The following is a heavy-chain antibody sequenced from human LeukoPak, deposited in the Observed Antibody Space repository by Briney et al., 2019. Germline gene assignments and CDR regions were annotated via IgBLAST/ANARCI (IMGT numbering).Heavy chain of an antibody. J-gene: IGHJ4*02. CDR2: ISGSGGST. D-gene: IGHD5-24*01. V-gene: IGHV3-23*01. CDR3: AKSGWLQSYFDY. CDR1: GFTFSTYA. Sequence: PGGSLRLSCAASGFTFSTYAVSWIRQAPGKGLEWVSIISGSGGSTYYADSVKGRFTISRDNSKNTLYLQMNSLRAEDTAVYYCAKSGWLQSYFDYWGQGTLVTVSS.